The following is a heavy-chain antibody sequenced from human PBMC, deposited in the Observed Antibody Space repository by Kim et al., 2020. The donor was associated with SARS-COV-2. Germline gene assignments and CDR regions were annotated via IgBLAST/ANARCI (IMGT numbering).Heavy chain of an antibody. V-gene: IGHV3-74*01. CDR1: GFTVSGYW. J-gene: IGHJ6*02. CDR2: INRDGSSI. D-gene: IGHD1-1*01. CDR3: AREPPQTTSWFRPFFYGFDV. Sequence: GGSLRLSCTASGFTVSGYWTHWVRQPPGKGLMWVSRINRDGSSINYADSVKGRFTISRDIAKNTVYLQMNSLRVEDTADYYCAREPPQTTSWFRPFFYGFDVWGQGTTVTVSS.